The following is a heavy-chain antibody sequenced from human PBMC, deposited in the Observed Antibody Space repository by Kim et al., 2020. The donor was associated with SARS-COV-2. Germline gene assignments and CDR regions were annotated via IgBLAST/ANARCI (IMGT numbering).Heavy chain of an antibody. CDR3: ASALGH. CDR2: SGRT. V-gene: IGHV4-4*07. Sequence: SGRTKYNPSLQSRVTMSVDMSKNQFSLMLSSVTAADTAVYYCASALGHWGQGTLVTVSS. D-gene: IGHD3-16*02. J-gene: IGHJ4*02.